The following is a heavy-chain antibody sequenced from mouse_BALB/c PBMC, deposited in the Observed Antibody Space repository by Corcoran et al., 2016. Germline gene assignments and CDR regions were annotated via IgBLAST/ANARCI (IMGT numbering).Heavy chain of an antibody. CDR3: ARALNGRVAY. CDR2: INPNYDST. CDR1: GYIFTDYN. V-gene: IGHV1-18*01. J-gene: IGHJ3*01. Sequence: EVQLQQFGAELEKPGASVKISCKASGYIFTDYNMDWVKQSHGKSLEWIGDINPNYDSTNYNQKFKGKATLTVDKSSSTAYMELRRLPSEDTAVYYVARALNGRVAYWCQGTLATVA.